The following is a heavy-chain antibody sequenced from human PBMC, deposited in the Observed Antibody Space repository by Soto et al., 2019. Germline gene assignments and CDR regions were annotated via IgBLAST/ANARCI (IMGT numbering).Heavy chain of an antibody. CDR1: GGLSTTFP. Sequence: QEQLVQSGAEVKKPGSSVKVSCKAPGGLSTTFPFTGVRQVPGQGLEWMGGIIPVFQTAYNTQRFQGRVTITTDESTNTAYRELSSLRSEDTAIYYWARGGSGYTWFNEFWGQGTLVTVSS. V-gene: IGHV1-69*01. J-gene: IGHJ4*02. D-gene: IGHD3-22*01. CDR2: IIPVFQTA. CDR3: ARGGSGYTWFNEF.